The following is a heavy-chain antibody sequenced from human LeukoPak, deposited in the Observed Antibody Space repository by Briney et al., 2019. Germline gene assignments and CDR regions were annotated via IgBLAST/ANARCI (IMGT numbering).Heavy chain of an antibody. V-gene: IGHV3-64*01. CDR2: ISSNGGST. Sequence: PGGSLRLSCAASGFTFSSYAMHWVRQAPGKGLEYVSAISSNGGSTYYANSVRGRFTISRDNSKNTLYLQMGSLRAEDMAVYYCAKDRHDYGDERLHFDYWGQGTLVTVSS. D-gene: IGHD4-17*01. CDR3: AKDRHDYGDERLHFDY. J-gene: IGHJ4*02. CDR1: GFTFSSYA.